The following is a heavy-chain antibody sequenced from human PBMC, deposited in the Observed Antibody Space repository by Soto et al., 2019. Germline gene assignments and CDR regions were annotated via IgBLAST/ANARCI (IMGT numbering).Heavy chain of an antibody. CDR1: GGSFKSGSYS. D-gene: IGHD2-2*03. CDR3: AMDFAYFDS. Sequence: QVQLQESGPGLVKPSETLSLTCTVSGGSFKSGSYSWSWIRQPPGKGLEWIGYVYHTGRTSYNPSLKSRVSISMVTSKNQFSLNLDSVTAADTAVYFCAMDFAYFDSWGQGTLVTVSS. CDR2: VYHTGRT. J-gene: IGHJ4*02. V-gene: IGHV4-61*01.